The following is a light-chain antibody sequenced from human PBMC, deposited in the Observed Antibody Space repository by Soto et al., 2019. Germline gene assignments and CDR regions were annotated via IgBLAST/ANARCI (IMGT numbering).Light chain of an antibody. V-gene: IGKV4-1*01. CDR2: WAS. J-gene: IGKJ1*01. CDR1: QSVLYNSNNKNY. Sequence: DIVMTQSPDSLAVSLGERATINCKSSQSVLYNSNNKNYLAWFQQKPGQPPKLLIYWASTRESGVPDRFSGSGSGTDFTLTITSLQAEDVAVYYCQQYFDNPWTFGQGTKVEIK. CDR3: QQYFDNPWT.